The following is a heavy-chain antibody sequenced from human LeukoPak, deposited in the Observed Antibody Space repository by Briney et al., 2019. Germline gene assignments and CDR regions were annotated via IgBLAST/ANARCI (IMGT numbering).Heavy chain of an antibody. CDR2: IIPIFGTA. CDR1: GGTFSSYA. Sequence: SVKVSCKASGGTFSSYAISWVRQAPRQGLEWMGGIIPIFGTANYAQKFQGRVTITADKSTSTAYMELSSLRSEDTAVYYCARGVGDIGYCSSTSCPGSFQHWGQGTLVTVSS. CDR3: ARGVGDIGYCSSTSCPGSFQH. V-gene: IGHV1-69*06. D-gene: IGHD2-2*01. J-gene: IGHJ1*01.